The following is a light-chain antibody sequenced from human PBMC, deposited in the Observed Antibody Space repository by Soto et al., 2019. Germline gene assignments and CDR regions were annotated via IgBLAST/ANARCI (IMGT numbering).Light chain of an antibody. V-gene: IGLV2-23*01. CDR2: EGS. CDR3: CSYTSSGTWI. CDR1: NYL. Sequence: QSALTQPASVSGSPGQSITISCTGINYLVSWFQQDSGKTTKLMIYEGSKRPSGVSSRFSGSKSGNTASLTISGLQAEDEADYYCCSYTSSGTWIFGGGTKLTVL. J-gene: IGLJ2*01.